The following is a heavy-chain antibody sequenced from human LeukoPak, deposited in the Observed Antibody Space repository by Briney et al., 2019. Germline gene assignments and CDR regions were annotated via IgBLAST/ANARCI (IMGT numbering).Heavy chain of an antibody. Sequence: GGSLRLSCAVSGFTFSSYSMNWVRQAPGKGLEWVSSISSSSSYIYYADSVKGRFTISRDNAKNSLYLQMNSLRAEDTAVYYCARLVRGDDYGDYDDYWGQGTLVTVSS. J-gene: IGHJ4*02. D-gene: IGHD4-17*01. CDR1: GFTFSSYS. V-gene: IGHV3-21*01. CDR3: ARLVRGDDYGDYDDY. CDR2: ISSSSSYI.